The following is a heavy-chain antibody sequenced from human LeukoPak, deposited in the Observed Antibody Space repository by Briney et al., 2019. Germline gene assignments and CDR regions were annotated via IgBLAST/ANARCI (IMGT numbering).Heavy chain of an antibody. J-gene: IGHJ4*02. CDR2: INQDGSQK. Sequence: GGSLRLSCAASGFTFSGHWISWVRQAPGKGLEWVAHINQDGSQKSYVDSVEGRFAISRDNAKNSLYLEMNSLRPEDTALYYCAKHFCTGLDCSLFDSWGQGTLVTVSS. CDR3: AKHFCTGLDCSLFDS. D-gene: IGHD3/OR15-3a*01. V-gene: IGHV3-7*03. CDR1: GFTFSGHW.